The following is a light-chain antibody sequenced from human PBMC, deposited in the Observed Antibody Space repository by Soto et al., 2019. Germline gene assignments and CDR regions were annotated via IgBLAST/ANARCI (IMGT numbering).Light chain of an antibody. V-gene: IGLV2-14*01. J-gene: IGLJ1*01. CDR3: GSYRTNSPYV. CDR2: DVI. Sequence: QSVLTQPASVSGSPGQSITISCTGTNSDVGGYNYVSWYQQYPGEAPKLMIYDVINRPSGVSNRCSGSKSGNTASLTISGLQADDEADYYCGSYRTNSPYVFGTGTKLTVL. CDR1: NSDVGGYNY.